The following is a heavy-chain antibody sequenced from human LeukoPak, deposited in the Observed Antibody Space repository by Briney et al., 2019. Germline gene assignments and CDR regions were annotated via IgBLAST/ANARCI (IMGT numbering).Heavy chain of an antibody. CDR3: ARGDHYDSSGYLDY. D-gene: IGHD3-22*01. V-gene: IGHV3-30*04. J-gene: IGHJ4*02. CDR1: GFTFSSYA. CDR2: ISYDGSNK. Sequence: GRSLRLSCAASGFTFSSYAMHWVRQAPGKGLEWVAVISYDGSNKYYADSVKGRFTISRDNSKNTLYLQMNSLRAEDTAVYYCARGDHYDSSGYLDYWGQGTLVTVSS.